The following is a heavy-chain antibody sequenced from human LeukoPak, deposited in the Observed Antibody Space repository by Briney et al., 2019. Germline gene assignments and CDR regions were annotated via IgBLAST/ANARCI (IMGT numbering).Heavy chain of an antibody. CDR3: GKGSTGWSRDP. CDR1: GYTFTERG. J-gene: IGHJ5*02. D-gene: IGHD6-19*01. V-gene: IGHV1-18*01. CDR2: ISATSGNT. Sequence: ASVNVSYKASGYTFTERGISWMRHVPGQGLEWMGWISATSGNTYYAQTFQDRVTMTTDASTSTAYMELRDLTIDDTAVYYCGKGSTGWSRDPWGQGTLVTVSS.